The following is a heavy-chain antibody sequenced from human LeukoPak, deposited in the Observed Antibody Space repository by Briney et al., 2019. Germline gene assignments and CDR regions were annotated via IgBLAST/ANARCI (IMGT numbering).Heavy chain of an antibody. V-gene: IGHV4-38-2*01. CDR1: GYSISIGYY. Sequence: PSETLSLTCAVSGYSISIGYYWGWIRQPPGKGLEWIACIYHSGSTYYNPSLKSRVTISVDTPKNQFSLKLSSVTAADTAVYYCARQAGTGYFDYWGQGTLVTVSS. J-gene: IGHJ4*02. CDR3: ARQAGTGYFDY. CDR2: IYHSGST. D-gene: IGHD3-10*01.